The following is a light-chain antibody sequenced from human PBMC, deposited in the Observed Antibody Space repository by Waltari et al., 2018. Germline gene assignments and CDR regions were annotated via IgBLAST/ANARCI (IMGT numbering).Light chain of an antibody. J-gene: IGKJ4*01. V-gene: IGKV1-39*01. CDR1: QSISSY. CDR2: AAS. CDR3: QQTHSAPRT. Sequence: DIQMTQSPSSLSASVGDRVTLTCRASQSISSYLNWYQQKPGKAPKLLIYAASSLQSGVPSRFSGSGSGTDFTLTISSLQPEDFATYYCQQTHSAPRTFGGGTKVEIK.